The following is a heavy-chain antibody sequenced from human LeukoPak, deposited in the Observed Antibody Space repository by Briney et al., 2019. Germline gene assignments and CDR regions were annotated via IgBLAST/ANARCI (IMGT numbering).Heavy chain of an antibody. D-gene: IGHD3-3*01. CDR3: AKDRSSGTFDY. CDR2: TSWNSGSI. V-gene: IGHV3-9*01. J-gene: IGHJ4*02. Sequence: GGSLRLSCAASGFTFDDYAMHWVRQAPGKGLEWVSGTSWNSGSIGYADSVKGRFTISRDNAKNSLYLQMNSLRAEDTALYYCAKDRSSGTFDYWGQGTLVTVSS. CDR1: GFTFDDYA.